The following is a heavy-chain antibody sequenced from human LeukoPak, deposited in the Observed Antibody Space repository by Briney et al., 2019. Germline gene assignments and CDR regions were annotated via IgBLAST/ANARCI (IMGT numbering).Heavy chain of an antibody. CDR2: INHSGST. J-gene: IGHJ5*02. V-gene: IGHV4-34*01. D-gene: IGHD3-3*01. CDR3: ARAGDFWSGYFVPIKFRFDP. Sequence: SETLSLTCAVYGGSFSGYYWSWIRQPPGKGLEWIGEINHSGSTNYNPSLKSRVTISVDTSKNQFSLKLSSVTAADTAVYYCARAGDFWSGYFVPIKFRFDPWGQGTLVTVSS. CDR1: GGSFSGYY.